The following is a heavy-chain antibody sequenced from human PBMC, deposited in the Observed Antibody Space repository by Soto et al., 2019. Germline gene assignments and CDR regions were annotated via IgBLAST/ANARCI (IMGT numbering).Heavy chain of an antibody. D-gene: IGHD3-22*01. CDR1: GFSFSIHA. CDR3: ASGAAFYYDTSRY. J-gene: IGHJ4*02. V-gene: IGHV3-30-3*01. CDR2: MSPNGDNQ. Sequence: QVELVESGGGVVQSGGSLRLSCAAPGFSFSIHALHWIRQAPGEGLEWVAVMSPNGDNQYYADSVKGRFTISRDTSKSTLSLQMTSLRPEDTAVYYCASGAAFYYDTSRYWGQGTLVTVSP.